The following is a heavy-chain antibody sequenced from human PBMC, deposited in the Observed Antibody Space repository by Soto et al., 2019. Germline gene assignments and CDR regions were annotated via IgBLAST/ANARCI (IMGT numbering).Heavy chain of an antibody. CDR2: ISSSSSYI. Sequence: GSLRLSCAASGFTFSSYSMNWVRQAPGKGLEWVSSISSSSSYIYYADSVKGRFTISRDNAKNSLYLQMNSLRAEDTAVYYCARDFGFLELLNNFDYWGQGTLVTVSS. CDR3: ARDFGFLELLNNFDY. D-gene: IGHD1-7*01. J-gene: IGHJ4*02. V-gene: IGHV3-21*01. CDR1: GFTFSSYS.